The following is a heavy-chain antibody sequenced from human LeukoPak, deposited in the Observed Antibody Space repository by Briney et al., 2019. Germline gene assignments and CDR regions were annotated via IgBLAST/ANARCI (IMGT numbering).Heavy chain of an antibody. J-gene: IGHJ5*02. CDR2: IYYSGST. V-gene: IGHV4-39*07. CDR3: ARDRDGAVAGTVGRFDP. CDR1: GGSISSSSYY. Sequence: ETLSLTCTVSGGSISSSSYYWGWIRQPPGKGLEWIGSIYYSGSTYYNPSLKSRVTISVDTSKNQFSLKVSSVTAADTAVYYCARDRDGAVAGTVGRFDPWGQGTLVTVSS. D-gene: IGHD6-19*01.